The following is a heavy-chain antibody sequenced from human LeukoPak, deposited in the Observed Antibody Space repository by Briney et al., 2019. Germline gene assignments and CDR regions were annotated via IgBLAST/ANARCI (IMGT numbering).Heavy chain of an antibody. V-gene: IGHV4-34*01. D-gene: IGHD7-27*01. CDR3: ARSWGRRGGANDY. CDR2: INHSGST. Sequence: PSETLSLTCTVSGGSISGYYWSWIRQPPGKGLEWIGEINHSGSTNYNPSLKSRVTISVDTSKNQFSLKLSSVTAADTAVYYCARSWGRRGGANDYWGQGTLVTVSS. CDR1: GGSISGYY. J-gene: IGHJ4*02.